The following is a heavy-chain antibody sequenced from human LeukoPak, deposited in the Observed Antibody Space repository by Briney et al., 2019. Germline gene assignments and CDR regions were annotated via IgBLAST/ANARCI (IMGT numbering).Heavy chain of an antibody. V-gene: IGHV1-46*01. CDR3: ARDMGSRYSTDY. Sequence: GASVKVSCKASGYTFTSYYMHWVRQAPGQGLEWMGIINPSGDSTSYTQKFQGRVTMTRDMSTSTAYMGLSSLRSEDTAVYYCARDMGSRYSTDYWGQGTLVTVSS. J-gene: IGHJ4*02. CDR2: INPSGDST. D-gene: IGHD1-26*01. CDR1: GYTFTSYY.